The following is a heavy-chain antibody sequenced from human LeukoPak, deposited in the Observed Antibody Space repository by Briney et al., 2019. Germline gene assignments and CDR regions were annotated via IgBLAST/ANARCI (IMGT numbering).Heavy chain of an antibody. V-gene: IGHV3-30*18. J-gene: IGHJ5*02. CDR2: ISYDGSNK. CDR3: AKDPEYCSGGSCYSGGWFDP. D-gene: IGHD2-15*01. Sequence: PGRSLRLSCAASGFTFSSYGMHWVRQAPGKGLEWVAVISYDGSNKYYADSVKGRFTISRDNSKNTLYLQMNSLRAEDTAVYYCAKDPEYCSGGSCYSGGWFDPWGQGTPVTVSS. CDR1: GFTFSSYG.